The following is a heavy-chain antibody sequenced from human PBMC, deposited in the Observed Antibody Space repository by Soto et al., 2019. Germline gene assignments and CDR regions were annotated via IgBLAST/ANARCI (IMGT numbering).Heavy chain of an antibody. Sequence: WTWLRQHQGKGLEWIGYSYYSGNTYYNPSLKSRGTISVDTSKNQFSLQLSSVTAADTAVYYCARGHVTRGYGMDVWGQGTTFTVSS. J-gene: IGHJ6*02. V-gene: IGHV4-31*02. D-gene: IGHD4-17*01. CDR2: SYYSGNT. CDR3: ARGHVTRGYGMDV.